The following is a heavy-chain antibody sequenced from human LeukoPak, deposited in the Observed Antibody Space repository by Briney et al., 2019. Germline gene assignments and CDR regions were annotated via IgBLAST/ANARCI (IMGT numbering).Heavy chain of an antibody. D-gene: IGHD5-12*01. CDR3: ARESGYAFDY. V-gene: IGHV3-9*01. CDR1: GFTFDVYA. J-gene: IGHJ4*02. CDR2: ITWNSGSI. Sequence: GRSLRLSCAPSGFTFDVYAMHWVRQAPGKGLEWVSGITWNSGSIGYADSVKGRFAISTDNAKKSLYLQMNSLRAEDTAVYYCARESGYAFDYWGQGTLVTVSS.